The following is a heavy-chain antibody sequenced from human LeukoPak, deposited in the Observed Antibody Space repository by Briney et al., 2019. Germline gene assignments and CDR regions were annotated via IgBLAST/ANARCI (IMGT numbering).Heavy chain of an antibody. CDR3: ARDSRGAGPDFDY. J-gene: IGHJ4*02. CDR2: IYYSGST. CDR1: GGSISIGGYY. Sequence: TLSRTCTVSGGSISIGGYYWSWIRQHPGKGLQWIGYIYYSGSTYYNPSLKSRVTISVDTSKNQFSLKLGSATAADTAVYYCARDSRGAGPDFDYWGQGTLVTVSS. D-gene: IGHD6-19*01. V-gene: IGHV4-31*03.